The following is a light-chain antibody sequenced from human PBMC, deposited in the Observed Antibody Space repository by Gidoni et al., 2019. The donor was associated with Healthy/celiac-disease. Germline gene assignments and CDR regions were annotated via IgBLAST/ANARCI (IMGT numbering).Light chain of an antibody. Sequence: DIQITQPPSSLSASVGDRVTITCQARQDISNYLNWYQQKPGKAPKLLIYDASNLEAGVPARFSGSGSGTDVTFTISSMQAEDIAAYYCQQYDNLLALTFGGGTKVEIK. CDR2: DAS. CDR3: QQYDNLLALT. V-gene: IGKV1-33*01. CDR1: QDISNY. J-gene: IGKJ4*01.